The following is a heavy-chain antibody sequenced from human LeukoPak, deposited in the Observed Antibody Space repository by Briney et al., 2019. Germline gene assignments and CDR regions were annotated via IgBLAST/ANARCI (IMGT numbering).Heavy chain of an antibody. D-gene: IGHD6-19*01. CDR2: IIPIFGTA. J-gene: IGHJ4*02. V-gene: IGHV1-69*01. Sequence: SVKVSCKDSGGTFSSYAISWVRQAPGQGLEWMGGIIPIFGTANYAQKFQGRVTITADESTSTAYMELSSLRSEDTAVYYCARGGTGYSSGWYDEWVRWAIDYWGQGTLVTVSS. CDR1: GGTFSSYA. CDR3: ARGGTGYSSGWYDEWVRWAIDY.